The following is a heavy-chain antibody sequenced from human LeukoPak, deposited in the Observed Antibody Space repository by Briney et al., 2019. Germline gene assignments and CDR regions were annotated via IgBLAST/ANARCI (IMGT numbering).Heavy chain of an antibody. V-gene: IGHV4-59*01. J-gene: IGHJ6*03. Sequence: PSETLSLTCTVSGGSISSYYWSWIRQPPGKGLEWIGYIYYSGSTNYNPSLKSRVTISVDTSKNQFSLKLSSVTAADTAVYYCARDFKGMDVWGKGTTVTVSS. CDR3: ARDFKGMDV. CDR2: IYYSGST. CDR1: GGSISSYY.